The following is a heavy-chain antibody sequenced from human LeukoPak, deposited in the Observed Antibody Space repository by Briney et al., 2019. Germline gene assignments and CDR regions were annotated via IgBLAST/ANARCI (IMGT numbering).Heavy chain of an antibody. Sequence: GGSLRLSCAASGFTFSSYSMNWVRQAPGKGLEWVSSISSRSSYKYYADSVKGRFTISRDNAKNSLYLQMNSLRAEDTAVYYCARDGGSSWYRHYYYYGMDVWGQGTTVTVSS. CDR3: ARDGGSSWYRHYYYYGMDV. CDR1: GFTFSSYS. CDR2: ISSRSSYK. V-gene: IGHV3-21*01. D-gene: IGHD6-13*01. J-gene: IGHJ6*02.